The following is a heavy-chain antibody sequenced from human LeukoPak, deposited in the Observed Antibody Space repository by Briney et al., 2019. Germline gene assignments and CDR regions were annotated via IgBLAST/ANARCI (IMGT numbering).Heavy chain of an antibody. J-gene: IGHJ5*02. Sequence: ASVKVSCKASGYSFTAYYMHWVRQAPGQGLEWMGWINPNSGGTNYAQKFQGRVTMTRDTSISTAYMELSRLRSDDTAVYYCARAHVDTAMVGWFDPWGQGTLVTVSS. CDR3: ARAHVDTAMVGWFDP. CDR1: GYSFTAYY. V-gene: IGHV1-2*02. D-gene: IGHD5-18*01. CDR2: INPNSGGT.